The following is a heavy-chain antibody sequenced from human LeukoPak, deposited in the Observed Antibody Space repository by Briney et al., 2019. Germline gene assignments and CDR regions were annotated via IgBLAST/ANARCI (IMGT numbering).Heavy chain of an antibody. CDR2: ISYDGSNK. CDR3: ANGVDYEDFQH. Sequence: GGSLRLSCAASGFTFSSYGMHWVRQAPGKGLEWVAVISYDGSNKYYADSVKGRFTISRDNSKNTLYLQMNSLRAEDTAVYYCANGVDYEDFQHWGQGTLVTVSS. V-gene: IGHV3-30*18. J-gene: IGHJ1*01. D-gene: IGHD4-17*01. CDR1: GFTFSSYG.